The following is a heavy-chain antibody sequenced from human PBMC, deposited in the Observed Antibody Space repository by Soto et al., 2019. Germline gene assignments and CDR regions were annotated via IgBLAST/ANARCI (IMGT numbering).Heavy chain of an antibody. CDR1: GFTFSSYW. CDR3: ARVLGDFWSGYYDYYYYMDV. Sequence: GGSLRLSCAASGFTFSSYWMHWVRQAPGKGLVWVSRINSDGSSTSYADSVKGRFTISRDNAKNTLYLQMNSLRAEDTAVYYCARVLGDFWSGYYDYYYYMDVWGKGTTVTVSS. V-gene: IGHV3-74*01. J-gene: IGHJ6*03. D-gene: IGHD3-3*01. CDR2: INSDGSST.